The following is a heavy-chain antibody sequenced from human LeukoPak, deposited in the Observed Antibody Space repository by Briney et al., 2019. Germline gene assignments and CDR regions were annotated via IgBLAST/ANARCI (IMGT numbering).Heavy chain of an antibody. J-gene: IGHJ5*02. V-gene: IGHV1-18*01. CDR3: GRSYSSSHPDWFDP. Sequence: ASVKVSCKASGYTFTSYGISWVQQAPGQGLEWMGWISGYNGNPNYAQKLQGRVTMTTDTSTSTAYMELRSLRADDTAVYYCGRSYSSSHPDWFDPWGQGTLVTVSS. CDR2: ISGYNGNP. D-gene: IGHD6-6*01. CDR1: GYTFTSYG.